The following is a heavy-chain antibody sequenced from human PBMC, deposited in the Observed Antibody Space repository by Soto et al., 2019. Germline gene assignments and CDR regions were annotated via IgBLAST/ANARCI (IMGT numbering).Heavy chain of an antibody. Sequence: QVQLQESGPGLVKPSQTLSLTCTVSGGSISSGGYYWSWIRQHPGKGLEWIGYIYYSGSTYYNPSLKSRVTISVDTSKNQFSLKLSSVTAAATAVYYCARGAGGYNYPGGFQHWGQGTLVTVSS. V-gene: IGHV4-31*03. D-gene: IGHD5-12*01. CDR2: IYYSGST. J-gene: IGHJ1*01. CDR3: ARGAGGYNYPGGFQH. CDR1: GGSISSGGYY.